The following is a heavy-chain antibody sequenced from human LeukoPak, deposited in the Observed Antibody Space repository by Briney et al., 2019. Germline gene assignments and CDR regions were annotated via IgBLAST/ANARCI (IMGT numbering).Heavy chain of an antibody. CDR2: ISSSSSYI. J-gene: IGHJ4*02. CDR1: GFTFSSYS. Sequence: PGGSLRLSCAASGFTFSSYSMNWVRQAPGKGLEWVSSISSSSSYIYYADSVRGRFTISRDNAKNSLYLQMNSLRAEDTAVYYCARDFGSGSFPDYWGQGTLVTVSS. D-gene: IGHD3-10*01. V-gene: IGHV3-21*01. CDR3: ARDFGSGSFPDY.